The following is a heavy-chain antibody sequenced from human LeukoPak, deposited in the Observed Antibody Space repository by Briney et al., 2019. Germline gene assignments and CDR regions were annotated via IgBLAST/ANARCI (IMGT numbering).Heavy chain of an antibody. D-gene: IGHD2-15*01. CDR2: IYTSGST. CDR3: AGTVVVVAATGLGFDP. J-gene: IGHJ5*02. V-gene: IGHV4-4*07. Sequence: SETLSLTCTVSGGSISSYYWSWIRQPAGKGLEWIGRIYTSGSTNYNPSLKSRVTMSVDTSKNQFSLKLSSVTAADTAVYYCAGTVVVVAATGLGFDPWGQGTLVTVSS. CDR1: GGSISSYY.